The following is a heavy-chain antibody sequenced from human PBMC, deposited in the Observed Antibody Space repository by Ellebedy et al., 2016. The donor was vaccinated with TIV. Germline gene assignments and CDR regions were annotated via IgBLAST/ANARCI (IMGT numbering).Heavy chain of an antibody. J-gene: IGHJ5*02. CDR2: VHHSGST. CDR1: DGSFSDYY. Sequence: MPSETLSLTCAVYDGSFSDYYWCWIPQSPGKGLEWIGEVHHSGSTIYSPSLRSRVTLSVDKSKNQFSLKLSSVTAADTAIFYCARHSTVTTIGTWGQGALVTVSS. V-gene: IGHV4-34*01. D-gene: IGHD4-17*01. CDR3: ARHSTVTTIGT.